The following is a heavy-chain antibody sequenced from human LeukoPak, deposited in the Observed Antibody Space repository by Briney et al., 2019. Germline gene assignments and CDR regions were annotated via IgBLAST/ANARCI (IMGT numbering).Heavy chain of an antibody. CDR2: ISGYNGNT. V-gene: IGHV1-18*01. CDR1: GYTFSSYG. Sequence: ASVKVSCKASGYTFSSYGISWVRQAPGQGPEWMGWISGYNGNTKYAQKVQGRVTMTTDTSTSTAYMEVRSLRSDDTAVYYCARNLSSAGGFDSWGQGTLVTVSS. J-gene: IGHJ4*02. CDR3: ARNLSSAGGFDS. D-gene: IGHD1-14*01.